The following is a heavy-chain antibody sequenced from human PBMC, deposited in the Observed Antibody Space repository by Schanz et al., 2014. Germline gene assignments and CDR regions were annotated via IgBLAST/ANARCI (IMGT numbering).Heavy chain of an antibody. J-gene: IGHJ4*02. D-gene: IGHD5-18*01. Sequence: QVQLQESSPGLVKPSGTLSLTCAVSGGSISNANWWSWVPQPPGKGLQWIGEVYHSGGTNYNPSLKSGVTIPRDVSKTQFSLRLTSVTAADTAVYYCARSVGMVRRYFDSWGQGNLVTVSS. CDR3: ARSVGMVRRYFDS. V-gene: IGHV4-4*02. CDR2: VYHSGGT. CDR1: GGSISNANW.